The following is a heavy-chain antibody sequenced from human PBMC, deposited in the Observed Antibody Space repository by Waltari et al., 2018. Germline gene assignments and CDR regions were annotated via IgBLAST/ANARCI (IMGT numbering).Heavy chain of an antibody. V-gene: IGHV4-4*07. J-gene: IGHJ4*02. CDR3: ARALGSFGSGYYLFDY. CDR1: GGSISSYY. D-gene: IGHD3-22*01. CDR2: IYTSGST. Sequence: QVQLQESGPGLVKPSETLSLTCTVPGGSISSYYWSWTRQPAGKGLEWIGRIYTSGSTNYNPSLKSRVTMSVDTSKNQFSLKLSSVTAADTAVYYCARALGSFGSGYYLFDYWGQGTLVTVSS.